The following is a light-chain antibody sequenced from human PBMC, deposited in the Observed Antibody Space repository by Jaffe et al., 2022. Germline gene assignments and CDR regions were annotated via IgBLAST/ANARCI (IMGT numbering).Light chain of an antibody. V-gene: IGKV1-39*01. Sequence: DIQMTQSPSSLSASVGDRVTITCRASQSITTYLNWYQQKPGKAPKLLISSASSLRSGVPSRFSGSGSGTDFTLTISSLQPDDFASYYCQQSYSVPWTFGQGTRVEIK. CDR3: QQSYSVPWT. CDR2: SAS. J-gene: IGKJ1*01. CDR1: QSITTY.